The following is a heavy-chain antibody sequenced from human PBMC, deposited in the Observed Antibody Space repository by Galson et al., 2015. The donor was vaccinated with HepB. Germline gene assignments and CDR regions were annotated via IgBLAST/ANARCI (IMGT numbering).Heavy chain of an antibody. Sequence: SLRLSCAASGFTFSSYAMHWVRQAPGKGLEWVAVISYDGSDKDYADSVKGRFTISRDNAKNTLYLQMNSLRGEDTAVYYCARVRRGFTSRDGFDLWGQGTMVTVSS. CDR3: ARVRRGFTSRDGFDL. D-gene: IGHD5-24*01. J-gene: IGHJ3*01. CDR1: GFTFSSYA. CDR2: ISYDGSDK. V-gene: IGHV3-30*04.